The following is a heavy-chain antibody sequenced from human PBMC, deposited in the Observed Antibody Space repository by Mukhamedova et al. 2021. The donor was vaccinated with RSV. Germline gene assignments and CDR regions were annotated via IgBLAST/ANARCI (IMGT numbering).Heavy chain of an antibody. Sequence: HSGSTNYNPSLKSRVTISVDTSKNQFSLKLSSVTAADTAVYYCVRGRSRFDPWGQGTLVTVSS. J-gene: IGHJ5*02. V-gene: IGHV4-34*01. CDR2: HSGST. CDR3: VRGRSRFDP.